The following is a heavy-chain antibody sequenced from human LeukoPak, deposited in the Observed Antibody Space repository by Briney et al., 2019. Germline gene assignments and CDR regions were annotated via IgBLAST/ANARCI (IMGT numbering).Heavy chain of an antibody. V-gene: IGHV4-59*12. CDR3: ARDAESDTGDFLYFDY. CDR1: GGSISSYY. J-gene: IGHJ4*02. D-gene: IGHD4-17*01. Sequence: PSETLSLTCTVSGGSISSYYWSWIRQPPGKGLEWIGYIYYSGSTNYNPSLKSRVTISVDTSKNQFSLKVTSVTAADTAVYYCARDAESDTGDFLYFDYWGQGTLVTVSS. CDR2: IYYSGST.